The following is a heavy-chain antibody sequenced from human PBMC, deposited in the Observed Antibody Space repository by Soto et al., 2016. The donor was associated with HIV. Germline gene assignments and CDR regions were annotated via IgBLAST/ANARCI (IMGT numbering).Heavy chain of an antibody. CDR1: GFTFSSYW. V-gene: IGHV3-74*01. CDR2: INNDGSSS. CDR3: VRDLMTGFNERPTSDY. J-gene: IGHJ4*02. Sequence: EVQLVESGGRLVQPGGSLRLSCAASGFTFSSYWMHWVRQIPGKGLVWVSRINNDGSSSGYADPVKGRFTISRDNAKNTLYLQMRSLSAEDTGLYYCVRDLMTGFNERPTSDYWGQGTLVTVSS. D-gene: IGHD2-15*01.